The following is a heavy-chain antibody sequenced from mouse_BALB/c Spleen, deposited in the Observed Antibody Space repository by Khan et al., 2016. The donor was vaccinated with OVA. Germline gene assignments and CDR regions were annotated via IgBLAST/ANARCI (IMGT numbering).Heavy chain of an antibody. D-gene: IGHD1-1*01. Sequence: VQLQQSGPELVKPGASVKISCKASGYSFTGYFMNWVMQSHGKSLEWIGRINPHIGETFYNPKFKGKATLTADESSSTAHMELRSLASEDSAVYYCARSYGSDCDYWGQGTTLTVSS. J-gene: IGHJ2*01. V-gene: IGHV1-20*02. CDR3: ARSYGSDCDY. CDR1: GYSFTGYF. CDR2: INPHIGET.